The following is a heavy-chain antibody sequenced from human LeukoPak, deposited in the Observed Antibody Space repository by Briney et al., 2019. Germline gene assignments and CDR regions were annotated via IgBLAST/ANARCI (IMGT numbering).Heavy chain of an antibody. J-gene: IGHJ3*02. Sequence: GGSLRLSCGASGFTFSSYWMSWVRQAPGKGLEWVANINQDGSEIHYVDSVKGRLTISRDNAKNSLYLQMNSLRAEDTAVYYCARDTGYSYGYAFDIWGQGTMVTVSS. V-gene: IGHV3-7*03. D-gene: IGHD5-18*01. CDR2: INQDGSEI. CDR1: GFTFSSYW. CDR3: ARDTGYSYGYAFDI.